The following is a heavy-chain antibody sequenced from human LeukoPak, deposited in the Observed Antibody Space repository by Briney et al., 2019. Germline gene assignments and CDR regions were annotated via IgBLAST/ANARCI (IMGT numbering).Heavy chain of an antibody. CDR1: GFTFNSHE. CDR3: AGERNCGGDCYQGSWFDP. J-gene: IGHJ5*02. Sequence: GGSLRLSCAASGFTFNSHEMHWVRQPPGKGLEWVSYITSSGGITYYADSVKGRFTVSRDNAKNSLFLQMNSLRAEDTAIYYCAGERNCGGDCYQGSWFDPWGQGTLVTVSS. CDR2: ITSSGGIT. D-gene: IGHD2-21*02. V-gene: IGHV3-48*03.